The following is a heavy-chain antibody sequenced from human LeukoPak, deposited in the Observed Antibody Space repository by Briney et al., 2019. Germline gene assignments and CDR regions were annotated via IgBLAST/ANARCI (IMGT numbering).Heavy chain of an antibody. CDR2: VYPGDSDT. CDR1: GYSFTSYW. CDR3: ARSRYGGNSGGGTEFDY. J-gene: IGHJ4*02. D-gene: IGHD4-23*01. V-gene: IGHV5-51*01. Sequence: GESLKISCKGSGYSFTSYWIGWVRQMPGKGLEWMGIVYPGDSDTRYSPSFQGQVTISADKSISTAYLQWSSLKASDTAMYYCARSRYGGNSGGGTEFDYWGQGTLVTVSS.